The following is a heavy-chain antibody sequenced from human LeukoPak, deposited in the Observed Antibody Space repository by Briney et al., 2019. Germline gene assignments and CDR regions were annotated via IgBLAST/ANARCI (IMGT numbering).Heavy chain of an antibody. D-gene: IGHD3-22*01. CDR3: ARRSPDDSEYYYDSSGSPPNAFDI. Sequence: GGSLRLSCAASGFTFSDYYMSWIRQAPGKGLEWVSYISSSGSTIYYADSAKGRFTISRDNAKNSLYLQMNSLRAEDTAVYYCARRSPDDSEYYYDSSGSPPNAFDIWGQGTMVTVSS. J-gene: IGHJ3*02. V-gene: IGHV3-11*01. CDR1: GFTFSDYY. CDR2: ISSSGSTI.